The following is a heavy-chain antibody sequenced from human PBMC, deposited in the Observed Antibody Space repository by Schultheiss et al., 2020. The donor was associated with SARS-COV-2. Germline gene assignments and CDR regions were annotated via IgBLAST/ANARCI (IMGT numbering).Heavy chain of an antibody. D-gene: IGHD6-6*01. Sequence: GSLRLSCAVYGGSFSGYYWSWIRQPPGKGLEWIGEINHSGSTNYNPSLKSRVTISVDTSKNQFSLKLSSVTAADTAVYYCARGRSIAARPNWFDPWGQGTLVTVSS. CDR1: GGSFSGYY. CDR3: ARGRSIAARPNWFDP. V-gene: IGHV4-34*01. CDR2: INHSGST. J-gene: IGHJ5*02.